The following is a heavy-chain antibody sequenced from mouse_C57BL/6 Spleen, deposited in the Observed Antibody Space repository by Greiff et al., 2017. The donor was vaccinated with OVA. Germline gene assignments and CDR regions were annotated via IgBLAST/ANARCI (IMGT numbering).Heavy chain of an antibody. D-gene: IGHD2-4*01. CDR2: IYPGSGST. CDR3: ARWDYDYEGYYAMDY. CDR1: GYTFTSYW. Sequence: QVHVKQPGAELVKPGASVKMSCKASGYTFTSYWITWVKQRPGQGLEWIGDIYPGSGSTNYNEKFKSKATLTVDTSSSTAYMQLSSLTSEDSAVYYCARWDYDYEGYYAMDYWGQGTSVTVSS. J-gene: IGHJ4*01. V-gene: IGHV1-55*01.